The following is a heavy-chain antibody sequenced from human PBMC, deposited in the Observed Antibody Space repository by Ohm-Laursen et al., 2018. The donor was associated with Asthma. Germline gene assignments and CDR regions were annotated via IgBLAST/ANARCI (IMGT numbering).Heavy chain of an antibody. CDR2: INHSGST. CDR3: ARERSDDYGDYGMDV. V-gene: IGHV4-34*01. CDR1: GGSFSGYY. Sequence: GTLSLTCAVHGGSFSGYYWSWIRQPPGKGLEWIGEINHSGSTNYNPSLKSRVTISVDTSKNQFSLKLSSVTAADTAVYYCARERSDDYGDYGMDVWGQGTTVTVSS. J-gene: IGHJ6*02. D-gene: IGHD4-17*01.